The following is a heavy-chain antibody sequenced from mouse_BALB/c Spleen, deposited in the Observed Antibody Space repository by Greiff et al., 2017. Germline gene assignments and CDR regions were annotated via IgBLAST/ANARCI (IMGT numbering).Heavy chain of an antibody. CDR1: GFTFSSYA. CDR2: ISSGGST. J-gene: IGHJ2*01. CDR3: ARGGGNHGDY. Sequence: EVQLVESGGGLVKPGGSLKLSCAASGFTFSSYAMSWVRQTPEKRLEWVASISSGGSTYYPDSVKGRFTISRDNARNILYLQMSSLRSEDTAMYYCARGGGNHGDYWGQGTTLTVSS. V-gene: IGHV5-6-5*01. D-gene: IGHD2-1*01.